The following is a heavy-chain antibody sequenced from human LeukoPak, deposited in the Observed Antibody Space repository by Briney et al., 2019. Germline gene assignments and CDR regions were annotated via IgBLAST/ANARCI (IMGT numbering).Heavy chain of an antibody. J-gene: IGHJ1*01. CDR3: AMGATGEYLQY. CDR1: GFTVINNY. D-gene: IGHD1-26*01. Sequence: GGSLRLSCAASGFTVINNYMTWVRQAPGKGLEWVSVIYSGGRTYYAGSVKGRFTISRDSSKNTLYLQMDSLRTEDTAVYYCAMGATGEYLQYWGQGTLATVSS. CDR2: IYSGGRT. V-gene: IGHV3-53*01.